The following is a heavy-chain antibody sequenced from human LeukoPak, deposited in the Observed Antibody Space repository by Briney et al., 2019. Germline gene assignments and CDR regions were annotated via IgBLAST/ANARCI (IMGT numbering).Heavy chain of an antibody. CDR1: GFTFSSYG. D-gene: IGHD5-24*01. V-gene: IGHV3-30*03. CDR2: ISYGGSNK. Sequence: PGRSLRLSCAASGFTFSSYGMHWVRQAPGKGLEWVAVISYGGSNKYYADSVKGRFTISRDNSKNTLYLQMNSLRAEDTAVYYCAREGSSGRPTPKRGDGYNQLDYWGQGTLVTVSS. CDR3: AREGSSGRPTPKRGDGYNQLDY. J-gene: IGHJ4*02.